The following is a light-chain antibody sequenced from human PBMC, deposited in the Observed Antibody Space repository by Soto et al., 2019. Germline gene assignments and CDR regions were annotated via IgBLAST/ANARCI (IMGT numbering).Light chain of an antibody. CDR2: DAS. Sequence: EIVLTQSPATLYLSPGERATLSCRASQSVSSFLAWYQQRPGQAPRLLIYDASNRATGIPARFSGSRSGTDFTLTISSLEPEDFAVYYCQQRSNGITFGQGTRLEIK. CDR3: QQRSNGIT. J-gene: IGKJ5*01. CDR1: QSVSSF. V-gene: IGKV3-11*01.